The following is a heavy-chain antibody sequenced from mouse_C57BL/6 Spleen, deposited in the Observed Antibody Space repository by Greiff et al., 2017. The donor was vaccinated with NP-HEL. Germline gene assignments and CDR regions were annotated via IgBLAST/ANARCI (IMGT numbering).Heavy chain of an antibody. J-gene: IGHJ4*01. CDR3: ARSPPDGYYAYYYAMDY. CDR1: GYTFTSYW. Sequence: QVQLQQPGAELVRPGSSVKLSCKASGYTFTSYWMHWVKQRPIQGLEWIGNIDPSDSETHYNQKFKDKATLTVDKSSSTAYIQLSSLTSEDSAVYYCARSPPDGYYAYYYAMDYWGQGTSVTVSS. CDR2: IDPSDSET. V-gene: IGHV1-52*01. D-gene: IGHD2-3*01.